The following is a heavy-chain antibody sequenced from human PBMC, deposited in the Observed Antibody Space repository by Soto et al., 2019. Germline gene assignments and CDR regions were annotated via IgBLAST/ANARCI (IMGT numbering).Heavy chain of an antibody. CDR3: ARDRYGGGGSCYWAHFDY. Sequence: SETLSLTCTVSGGSISSYYWSWIRQSPGKGLEWIGSIYYSGSTNYNPSLESRVTISVDTSKNQFSLKLSSVTAADTAVYYCARDRYGGGGSCYWAHFDYWGQGTLVPVSS. D-gene: IGHD2-15*01. V-gene: IGHV4-59*01. J-gene: IGHJ4*02. CDR1: GGSISSYY. CDR2: IYYSGST.